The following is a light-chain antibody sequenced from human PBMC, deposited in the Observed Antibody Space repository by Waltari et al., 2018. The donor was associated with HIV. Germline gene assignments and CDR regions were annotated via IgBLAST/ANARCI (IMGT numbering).Light chain of an antibody. J-gene: IGLJ3*02. CDR1: SSHVGSYTL. V-gene: IGLV2-23*02. CDR3: CSYAGSNTWV. Sequence: QSALTPPASVSGSPGQSITISCTGTSSHVGSYTLFSWYQQHPGKAPKLMIHEVSKRPSGVSNRFSGSKSGNTASLTISGLQAEDEADYYCCSYAGSNTWVFGGGTKLTVL. CDR2: EVS.